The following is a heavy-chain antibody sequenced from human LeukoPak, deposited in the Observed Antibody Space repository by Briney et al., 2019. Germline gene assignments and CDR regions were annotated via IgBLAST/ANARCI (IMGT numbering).Heavy chain of an antibody. CDR3: AKDNSLDGFGAFDI. J-gene: IGHJ3*02. CDR1: GFTFDDYA. V-gene: IGHV3-43*02. CDR2: ISGDGGST. Sequence: PGGSLRLSCAASGFTFDDYAMHWVRQAPGKGLEWVSLISGDGGSTYYADSVKGRFTISRDNSKNSLYLQMNSLRAEDMALYYCAKDNSLDGFGAFDIWGQGTMVTVPS. D-gene: IGHD3-10*01.